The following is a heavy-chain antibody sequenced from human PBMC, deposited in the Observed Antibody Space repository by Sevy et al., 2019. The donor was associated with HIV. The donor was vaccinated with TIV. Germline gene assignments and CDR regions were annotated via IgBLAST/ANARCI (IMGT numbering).Heavy chain of an antibody. CDR2: IWYDGSNK. CDR3: ARDPGEDYYYGMDV. CDR1: GFTFSSYG. J-gene: IGHJ6*02. D-gene: IGHD3-16*01. Sequence: GGSLRLSCAAPGFTFSSYGMHWVRQAPGKGLEWVAVIWYDGSNKYYADSVKGRFTISRDNSKNTLYLQMNSLRAEDTAVYYCARDPGEDYYYGMDVWGQGTTVTVSS. V-gene: IGHV3-33*01.